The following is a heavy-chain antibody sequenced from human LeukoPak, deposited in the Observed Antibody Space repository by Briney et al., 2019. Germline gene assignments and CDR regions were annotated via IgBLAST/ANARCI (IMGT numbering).Heavy chain of an antibody. CDR2: IWSDGSNK. D-gene: IGHD6-13*01. CDR3: AIHSEQQLANY. J-gene: IGHJ4*02. V-gene: IGHV3-33*08. Sequence: GGSLRLSCAASGFTFSTYAMSWVRQAPGKGLEWVAIIWSDGSNKYYADSVKGRFTISRDNSKNTLFLQMSSLRAEDTAVYYCAIHSEQQLANYWGQGTLVTVSS. CDR1: GFTFSTYA.